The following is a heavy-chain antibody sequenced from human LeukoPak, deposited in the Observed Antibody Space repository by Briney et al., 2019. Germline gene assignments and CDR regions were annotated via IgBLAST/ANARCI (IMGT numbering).Heavy chain of an antibody. CDR2: INPSGGST. J-gene: IGHJ4*02. Sequence: ATVKVSCKASGYTFTSYYMHWVRQAPGHGLEWMGIINPSGGSTTYAQKFQGRVTMTRDTSTSTVYMELRSLRSEDTAVYYCARRKYSTTWYDYWGQGTLVTVSS. CDR3: ARRKYSTTWYDY. D-gene: IGHD6-13*01. V-gene: IGHV1-46*01. CDR1: GYTFTSYY.